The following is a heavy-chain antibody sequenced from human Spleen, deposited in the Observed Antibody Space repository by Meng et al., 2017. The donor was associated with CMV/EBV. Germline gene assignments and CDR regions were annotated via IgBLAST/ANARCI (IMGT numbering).Heavy chain of an antibody. D-gene: IGHD2-15*01. V-gene: IGHV1-8*01. CDR3: ARGVGGWFDP. Sequence: SCQASGYTLTTHKINWVRQAAGQGLEWMGWMNPDSGNAGYAQKFQGRVTMTRNTSIGTAYMDLSSLGSEDTAVYYCARGVGGWFDPWGQGTLVTVSS. J-gene: IGHJ5*02. CDR2: MNPDSGNA. CDR1: GYTLTTHK.